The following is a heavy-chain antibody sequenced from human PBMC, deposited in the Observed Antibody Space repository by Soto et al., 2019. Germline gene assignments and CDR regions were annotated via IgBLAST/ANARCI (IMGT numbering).Heavy chain of an antibody. D-gene: IGHD2-15*01. CDR3: ARTLGYCSGGSCHAITGGMDV. CDR1: GFTFSSYG. Sequence: GGSLRLSCAASGFTFSSYGMHWVRPAPGKGLEWVAVIWYDGSNKYYADSVKGRFTISRDNSKNTLYLQMNSLRAEDTAVYYCARTLGYCSGGSCHAITGGMDVWGQGTTVTVSS. V-gene: IGHV3-33*01. J-gene: IGHJ6*02. CDR2: IWYDGSNK.